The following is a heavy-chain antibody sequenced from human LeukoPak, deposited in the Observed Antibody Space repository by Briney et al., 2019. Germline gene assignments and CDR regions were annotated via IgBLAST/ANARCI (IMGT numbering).Heavy chain of an antibody. Sequence: SETLSLTCTVYGYSISSGYYWGCIRQPPGKGLACIGSIYHSGSTYYNPSLKSRVTISVDTSKNQFSLRLSSVTAADAAVYYCARVSSSAYYIRAEINNWFDPWGQGTLVTVSS. J-gene: IGHJ5*02. CDR2: IYHSGST. CDR3: ARVSSSAYYIRAEINNWFDP. CDR1: GYSISSGYY. V-gene: IGHV4-38-2*02. D-gene: IGHD3-22*01.